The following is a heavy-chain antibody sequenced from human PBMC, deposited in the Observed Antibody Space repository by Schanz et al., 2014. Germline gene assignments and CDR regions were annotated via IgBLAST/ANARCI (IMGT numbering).Heavy chain of an antibody. CDR1: GFTFSTSA. D-gene: IGHD3-10*01. V-gene: IGHV3-23*01. Sequence: VHLLESGGGLVEPGGSLRLSCTASGFTFSTSAMSWVRQVPGKGLEWVSAILGLASTTYYADSVKGRFTISRDNSKNTLYLQMNSLRPEDTAVYYCARGGFGEVSYFDYWGQGTLVTVSS. J-gene: IGHJ4*02. CDR2: ILGLASTT. CDR3: ARGGFGEVSYFDY.